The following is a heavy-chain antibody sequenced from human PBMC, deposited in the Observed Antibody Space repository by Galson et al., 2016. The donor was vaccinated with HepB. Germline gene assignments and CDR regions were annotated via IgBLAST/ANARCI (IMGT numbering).Heavy chain of an antibody. Sequence: SVKVSCKASGYTFTGQYLHWVRQAPGQGPEWMGRINPNTGGTTYAQKFQGRVTMTRDTYISTAYMDYRSLTSDDTAVYFFAIELDHSSDWPYYWGQGTLVTVSS. J-gene: IGHJ4*02. CDR2: INPNTGGT. CDR1: GYTFTGQY. CDR3: AIELDHSSDWPYY. V-gene: IGHV1-2*02. D-gene: IGHD6-19*01.